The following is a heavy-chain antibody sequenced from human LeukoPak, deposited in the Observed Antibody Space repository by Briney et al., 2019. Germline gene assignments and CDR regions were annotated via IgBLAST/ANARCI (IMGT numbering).Heavy chain of an antibody. V-gene: IGHV1-2*06. CDR1: GYTFTGHY. CDR3: AREVGYSTSYYGRFDP. D-gene: IGHD3-22*01. J-gene: IGHJ5*02. Sequence: ASVKVSCKASGYTFTGHYIHWVRQAPGQGLEWMGRVNVNNGDTKYAQKFQGRVTMTRDTSISTAYMELDSLRSDDTAVFYCAREVGYSTSYYGRFDPWGKGTWSSSPQ. CDR2: VNVNNGDT.